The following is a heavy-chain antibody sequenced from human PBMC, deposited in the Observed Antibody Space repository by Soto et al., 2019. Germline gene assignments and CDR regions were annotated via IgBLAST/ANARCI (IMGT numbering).Heavy chain of an antibody. V-gene: IGHV3-21*01. Sequence: EVQLVESGGGLVQPGGSLRLSCAASGFTFSSYSLNWVRQAPGKGLEWVSSITSSGASIYYADSVKRRFTISSDNAKISLYQPMNSLRAEDTAVYYCSREGSEGSGEIGYYYFQDVWANVPTATV. CDR1: GFTFSSYS. CDR2: ITSSGASI. D-gene: IGHD2-15*01. J-gene: IGHJ6*03. CDR3: SREGSEGSGEIGYYYFQDV.